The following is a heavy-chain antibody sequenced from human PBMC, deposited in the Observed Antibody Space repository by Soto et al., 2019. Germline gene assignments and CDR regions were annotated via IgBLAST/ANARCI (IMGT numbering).Heavy chain of an antibody. J-gene: IGHJ4*02. CDR2: INGDGSET. D-gene: IGHD2-15*01. Sequence: EVQLVESGGGLVRPGGSLRLSCAASGFTFTTHWMHWVRQVPEKGLAWVARINGDGSETTYADSLRGRLTISRDNAKNTLYLQLNNLRVEDTAVYYCAADSPHGGTVGGDYWGQGTLVTVSS. CDR1: GFTFTTHW. V-gene: IGHV3-74*01. CDR3: AADSPHGGTVGGDY.